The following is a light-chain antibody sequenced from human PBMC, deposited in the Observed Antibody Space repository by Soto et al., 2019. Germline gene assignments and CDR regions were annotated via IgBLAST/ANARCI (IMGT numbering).Light chain of an antibody. Sequence: DIPMTQSPSSLSASVGDRVIITCRASQVMISRYLAWYQQKPGKAPKLLIYATSSLQSGVPSRFSASGSGANFTLTISSMQPEDFATYYCQQAERFPLTFGQGTRLQI. CDR2: ATS. CDR1: QVMISR. J-gene: IGKJ5*01. V-gene: IGKV1-12*01. CDR3: QQAERFPLT.